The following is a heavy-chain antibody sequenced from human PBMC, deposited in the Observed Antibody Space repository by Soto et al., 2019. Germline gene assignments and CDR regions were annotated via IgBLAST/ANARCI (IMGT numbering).Heavy chain of an antibody. D-gene: IGHD1-26*01. J-gene: IGHJ4*02. CDR3: GRGRSGQIVIFY. V-gene: IGHV1-2*02. CDR2: IGPESGAT. Sequence: AASLKVSCKTSGYTFTGHYIHWVRQAPQQGPEWMGEIGPESGATRSSEKFRGRVTMTMDTSITTVYMELRNLSPDDTAVYYCGRGRSGQIVIFYWGQGTPVTVSS. CDR1: GYTFTGHY.